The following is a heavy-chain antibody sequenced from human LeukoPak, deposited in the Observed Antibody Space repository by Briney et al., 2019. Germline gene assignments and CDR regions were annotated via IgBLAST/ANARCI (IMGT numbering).Heavy chain of an antibody. D-gene: IGHD2-15*01. J-gene: IGHJ4*02. CDR2: ISSSSSTI. Sequence: GGSLRLSCAASGFTFSSYSMNWVRQAPGKGLEWVSYISSSSSTIYYADSVKGRFTISRDNAKNSLYLQMNSLTAEDTAIYYCARRNIAATYYFDYWGQGTLVTVSS. V-gene: IGHV3-48*04. CDR1: GFTFSSYS. CDR3: ARRNIAATYYFDY.